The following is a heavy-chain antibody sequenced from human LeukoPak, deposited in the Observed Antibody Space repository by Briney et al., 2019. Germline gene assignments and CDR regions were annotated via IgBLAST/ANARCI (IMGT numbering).Heavy chain of an antibody. CDR3: ARVGSGSYYKAFDY. CDR2: IIPIFGTA. CDR1: GGTFSSYA. D-gene: IGHD3-10*01. V-gene: IGHV1-69*13. Sequence: ASVKVSCKASGGTFSSYAISWVRQAPGQGLEWMGGIIPIFGTANYAQKFQGRVTITADESTSTAYMELSSLRSEDTAVYYGARVGSGSYYKAFDYWGQGTLVTVSS. J-gene: IGHJ4*02.